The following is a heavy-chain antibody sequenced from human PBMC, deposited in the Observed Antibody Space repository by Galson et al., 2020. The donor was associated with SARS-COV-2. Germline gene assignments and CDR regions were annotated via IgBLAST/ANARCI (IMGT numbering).Heavy chain of an antibody. D-gene: IGHD6-19*01. CDR2: IRNDATNR. V-gene: IGHV3-30*02. CDR1: VFTFLNYG. Sequence: GGSLRLSCEASVFTFLNYGMHWVRQAPGKGLEWVAFIRNDATNRVYTDSVKGRFTISRDNSKSTLYLQINSLRPEDTAVYYCARDRDTSGWSETNRDVWGQGTTVIVSS. J-gene: IGHJ6*02. CDR3: ARDRDTSGWSETNRDV.